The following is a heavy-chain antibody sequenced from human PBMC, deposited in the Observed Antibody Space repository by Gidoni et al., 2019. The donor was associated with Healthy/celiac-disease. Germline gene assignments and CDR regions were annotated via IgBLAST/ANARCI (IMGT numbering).Heavy chain of an antibody. Sequence: EVQLVESGGGLVQPGGSLRLSCAASGFTFSSYWMSWVRQAPGKGLEWVDNIKQDGSEKYYVDSVKGRFTISRDNAKNSLYLQMNSLRAEDTAVYYCASSTYDYIWGSYRDWGQGTLVTVSS. CDR2: IKQDGSEK. V-gene: IGHV3-7*03. J-gene: IGHJ4*02. CDR1: GFTFSSYW. D-gene: IGHD3-16*02. CDR3: ASSTYDYIWGSYRD.